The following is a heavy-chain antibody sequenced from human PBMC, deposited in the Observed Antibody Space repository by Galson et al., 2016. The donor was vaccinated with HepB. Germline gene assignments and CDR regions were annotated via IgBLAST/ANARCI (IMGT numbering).Heavy chain of an antibody. D-gene: IGHD4-17*01. V-gene: IGHV3-30*03. J-gene: IGHJ6*02. CDR2: ISFDGRNS. Sequence: SLRLSCAASGFTFNNYDMPWVRQSPGKGLEWVAGISFDGRNSYYADSVKGRFIISRDSSKKTVYLQMNSLRSKDTAVYYCARSAAGRTATTTLAWGPGTTVTVSS. CDR1: GFTFNNYD. CDR3: ARSAAGRTATTTLA.